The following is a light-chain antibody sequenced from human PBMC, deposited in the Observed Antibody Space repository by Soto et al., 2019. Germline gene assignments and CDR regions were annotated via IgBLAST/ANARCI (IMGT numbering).Light chain of an antibody. CDR1: QMIYTW. CDR2: EAS. CDR3: QQYNNFWT. Sequence: DIQMTQSPSTLSASVGDSVTITCRASQMIYTWLAWYQQRPGKAPKLLIYEASSLDVGVPSRLSGSGSGTEFTLTISSLKPDDFATYYCQQYNNFWTFGQGTKVDIK. V-gene: IGKV1-5*03. J-gene: IGKJ1*01.